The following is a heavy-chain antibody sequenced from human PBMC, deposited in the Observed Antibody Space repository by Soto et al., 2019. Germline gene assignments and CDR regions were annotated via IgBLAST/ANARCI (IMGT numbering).Heavy chain of an antibody. CDR3: ARVFSDSSSFFDP. V-gene: IGHV4-31*02. D-gene: IGHD6-13*01. CDR1: GGSISSGGYY. J-gene: IGHJ5*02. CDR2: IYYSGST. Sequence: SETLSLTWTVSGGSISSGGYYWSWIRQHPGKGLEWIGYIYYSGSTYYNPSLKSRVTISVDTSKNQFSLKLSSVTAADTAVYYCARVFSDSSSFFDPWGQGTPVTVSS.